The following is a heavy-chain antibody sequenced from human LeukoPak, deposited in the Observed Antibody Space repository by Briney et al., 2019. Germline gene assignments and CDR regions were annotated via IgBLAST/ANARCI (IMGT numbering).Heavy chain of an antibody. Sequence: AASVKVSCKASGGTFGSYAISWVRQAPGQGLEWMGRIIPILGIANYARKFQGRVTITADKSTSTAYMELSSLRSEDTAVYYCARERDGSGSYYKAPTHYFDYWGQGTLVTVSS. CDR2: IIPILGIA. CDR1: GGTFGSYA. D-gene: IGHD3-10*01. CDR3: ARERDGSGSYYKAPTHYFDY. J-gene: IGHJ4*02. V-gene: IGHV1-69*04.